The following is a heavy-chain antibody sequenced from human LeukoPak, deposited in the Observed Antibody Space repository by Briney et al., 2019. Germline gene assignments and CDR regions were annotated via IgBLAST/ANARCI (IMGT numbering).Heavy chain of an antibody. J-gene: IGHJ3*02. Sequence: PSETLSLTCTVSGGSISSYYWSWIRQPPGKGLGWIGYIYYSGSTNYNPSLKSRVTISVDTSKNQFSLKLSSVTAADTAVYYCARESTDYDSSPRDAFDIWGQGTMVTVSS. CDR3: ARESTDYDSSPRDAFDI. V-gene: IGHV4-59*01. CDR1: GGSISSYY. CDR2: IYYSGST. D-gene: IGHD3-22*01.